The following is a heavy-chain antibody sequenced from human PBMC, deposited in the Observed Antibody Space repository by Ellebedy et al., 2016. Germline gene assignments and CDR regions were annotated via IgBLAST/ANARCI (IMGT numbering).Heavy chain of an antibody. V-gene: IGHV3-73*01. CDR2: IRSNTNNSAT. J-gene: IGHJ6*03. CDR1: GFTFSGST. Sequence: GEFLKISCAASGFTFSGSTMHWVRQASGKGLEWVGRIRSNTNNSATAYAASVKGRFTISRDDSKNTAYLQMNSLKTEDTAVYYCTRRSLPIAVAGTEDYYYYMDVWGKGTTVTVSS. CDR3: TRRSLPIAVAGTEDYYYYMDV. D-gene: IGHD6-19*01.